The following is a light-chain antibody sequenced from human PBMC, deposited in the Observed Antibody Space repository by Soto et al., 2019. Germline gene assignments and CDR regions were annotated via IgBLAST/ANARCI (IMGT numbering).Light chain of an antibody. V-gene: IGKV3-20*01. CDR1: QSVGSN. J-gene: IGKJ4*01. CDR3: HYYGGSPT. Sequence: DIVLTQSPGTLSLSPGERGTLSCRASQSVGSNLAWYQHKPGQAPRLLIYDASTRATGVPATFSGSGSGTEFTLTISRLEPEDFAVYYCHYYGGSPTFGGGTKVDIK. CDR2: DAS.